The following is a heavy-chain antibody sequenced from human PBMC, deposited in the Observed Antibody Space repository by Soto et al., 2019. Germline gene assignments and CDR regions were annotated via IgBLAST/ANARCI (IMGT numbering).Heavy chain of an antibody. J-gene: IGHJ4*02. D-gene: IGHD3-16*01. Sequence: QVQLVESGRGVVQPGRSLRLSCAAPGSIFMRYDMHWVRQAPGKGLEWVAIIRFDGSNINYADAVMGRFTISRDNSKKMLYLVMNSLRVEDTAVYYCARDGIGSAAFWGFLDYCGQGTLVTVSS. CDR2: IRFDGSNI. V-gene: IGHV3-33*01. CDR3: ARDGIGSAAFWGFLDY. CDR1: GSIFMRYD.